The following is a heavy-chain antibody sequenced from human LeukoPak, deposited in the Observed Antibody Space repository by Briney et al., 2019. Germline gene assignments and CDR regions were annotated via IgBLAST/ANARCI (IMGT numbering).Heavy chain of an antibody. V-gene: IGHV1-69*05. Sequence: SVKLSCTASGGTFSSYAISWGRQAPGQGLEWMGGIIPIFGTANYAQKFQGRVTITTDESTSTAYMELSSLRSEDTAVYYCARFGYYDSSGYFDYWGQGTLVTVSS. D-gene: IGHD3-22*01. CDR1: GGTFSSYA. CDR2: IIPIFGTA. CDR3: ARFGYYDSSGYFDY. J-gene: IGHJ4*02.